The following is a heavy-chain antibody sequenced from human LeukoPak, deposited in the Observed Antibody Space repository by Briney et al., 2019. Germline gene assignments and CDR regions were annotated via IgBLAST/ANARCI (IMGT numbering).Heavy chain of an antibody. V-gene: IGHV4-59*01. CDR3: ARGQGRQLWLIGLYFDL. J-gene: IGHJ2*01. CDR2: IYYSGST. CDR1: GGSISSYY. Sequence: SETLSLTCTVSGGSISSYYWSWIRQPPGKRLEWIGYIYYSGSTNYNPSLKSRVTISVDTSKNQFSLKLSSVTAADTAVYYCARGQGRQLWLIGLYFDLWGRGTLVTVSS. D-gene: IGHD5-18*01.